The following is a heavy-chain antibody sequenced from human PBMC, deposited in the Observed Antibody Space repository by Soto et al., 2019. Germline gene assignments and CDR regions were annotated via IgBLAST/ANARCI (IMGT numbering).Heavy chain of an antibody. Sequence: SDTLSLTCTVSGGSISSGDYYWGWIRQPPGKGLEWIGYIYYSGSTYYNPSLKSRVTISVDTSKNQFSLKLSSVTAADTAVYNCAREAGDYPTYYFDYWGQGTLVTLSS. CDR2: IYYSGST. D-gene: IGHD4-17*01. CDR3: AREAGDYPTYYFDY. J-gene: IGHJ4*02. V-gene: IGHV4-30-4*02. CDR1: GGSISSGDYY.